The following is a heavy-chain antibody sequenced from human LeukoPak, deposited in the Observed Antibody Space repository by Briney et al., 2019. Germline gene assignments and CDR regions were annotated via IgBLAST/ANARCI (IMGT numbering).Heavy chain of an antibody. Sequence: PGGSLRLSCSASGFTFSTYAMHWARQAPGKGLEYVSSITSNGDTTYYTDSVRGRFTISRDNSKNTLYLQMSSLRAEDSAVYCFWKNGRGAGDCWGKGTLVSVSS. V-gene: IGHV3-64D*06. J-gene: IGHJ4*02. CDR1: GFTFSTYA. CDR3: WKNGRGAGDC. D-gene: IGHD2-8*01. CDR2: ITSNGDTT.